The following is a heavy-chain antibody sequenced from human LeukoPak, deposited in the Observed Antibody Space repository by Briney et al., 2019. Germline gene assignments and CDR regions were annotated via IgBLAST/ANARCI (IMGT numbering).Heavy chain of an antibody. CDR2: IKSDGSST. V-gene: IGHV3-74*01. CDR1: GFTLSSYW. J-gene: IGHJ4*02. D-gene: IGHD3-22*01. Sequence: PGGSLRLSCAASGFTLSSYWMHWVRQAPGKGLVWVSRIKSDGSSTTYADSVKGRFTISRDNAKNTLYLQMNSLRAEDTAVYYCARTFYYDTSGFVNFDYWGLGTLVTVSS. CDR3: ARTFYYDTSGFVNFDY.